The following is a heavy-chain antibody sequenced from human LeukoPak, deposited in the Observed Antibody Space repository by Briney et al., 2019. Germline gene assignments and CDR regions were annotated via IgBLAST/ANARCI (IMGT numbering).Heavy chain of an antibody. J-gene: IGHJ5*02. V-gene: IGHV4-59*02. CDR3: ARARKLKVVPAALWFDP. Sequence: KPSETLSLTCTVSGVSVSSSYWSWIRQSPGKGLEWIGYISYRGTTKYSPSLKSRVTISVDTSRNQVSLNLSSVTAADTAVYYCARARKLKVVPAALWFDPWGQGTLVTVSS. CDR1: GVSVSSSY. CDR2: ISYRGTT. D-gene: IGHD2-2*01.